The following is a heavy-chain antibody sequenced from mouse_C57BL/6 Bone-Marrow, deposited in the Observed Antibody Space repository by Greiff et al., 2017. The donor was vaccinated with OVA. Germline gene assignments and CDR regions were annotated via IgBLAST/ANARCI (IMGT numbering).Heavy chain of an antibody. CDR1: GYTFTNYW. Sequence: QVHVKQSGAELVRPGTSVKMSCKASGYTFTNYWIGWAKQRPGHGLEWIGDIYPGGGYTNYNEKFKGKATLTADKSSSTAYMQFSSLTSEDSAIYYCARGFDYDWYFDVWGTGTTVTVSS. V-gene: IGHV1-63*01. D-gene: IGHD2-4*01. CDR3: ARGFDYDWYFDV. J-gene: IGHJ1*03. CDR2: IYPGGGYT.